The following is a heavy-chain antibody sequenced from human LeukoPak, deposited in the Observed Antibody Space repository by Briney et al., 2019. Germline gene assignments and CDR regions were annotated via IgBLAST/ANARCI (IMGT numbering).Heavy chain of an antibody. D-gene: IGHD6-19*01. Sequence: PGGSLRLSCAASGFTFSSYSMNWVRQAPGKGLVWVSRINSDGSSTIYADSVKGRFTISRDNAKNTLYLQMNSLRAEDTAVYYCAGERYSTDWYVFDYWGQGTLVTVSS. CDR2: INSDGSST. CDR1: GFTFSSYS. CDR3: AGERYSTDWYVFDY. V-gene: IGHV3-74*01. J-gene: IGHJ4*02.